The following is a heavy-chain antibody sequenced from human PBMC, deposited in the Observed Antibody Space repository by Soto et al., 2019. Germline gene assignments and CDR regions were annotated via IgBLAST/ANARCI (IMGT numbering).Heavy chain of an antibody. CDR3: ARQEVPQWFTKGYYGMDV. J-gene: IGHJ6*02. Sequence: QVQLQQWGAGLSKPSETLSLTCAVYGGSFSGYYWTWIRQPPGKGLEWIGEINHRGNTNYNPSLQRRVTISVDTSKNPFALKLTSVTAADTAVYYCARQEVPQWFTKGYYGMDVWDQGTTVTVSS. V-gene: IGHV4-34*01. CDR1: GGSFSGYY. CDR2: INHRGNT. D-gene: IGHD2-8*01.